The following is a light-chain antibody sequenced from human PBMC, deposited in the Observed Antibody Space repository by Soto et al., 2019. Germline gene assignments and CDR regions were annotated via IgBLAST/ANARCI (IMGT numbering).Light chain of an antibody. Sequence: DIQMTQSPSSLFASVGDRVTFTSRASQGIRNDLAWYQQKPGRAPKRLMYAASSLQSGVPSRFSGSGSGTEFTLTISSLQPEDFATYYCLQHNTFPRPFGQGTKAAIK. J-gene: IGKJ1*01. V-gene: IGKV1-17*01. CDR1: QGIRND. CDR3: LQHNTFPRP. CDR2: AAS.